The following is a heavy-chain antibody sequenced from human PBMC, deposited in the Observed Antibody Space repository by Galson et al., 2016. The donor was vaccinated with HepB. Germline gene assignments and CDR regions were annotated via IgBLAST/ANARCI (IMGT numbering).Heavy chain of an antibody. CDR1: GFIFGNYA. CDR2: ISWNSGNI. V-gene: IGHV3-9*01. CDR3: AKSGTYGSSRGWFDP. J-gene: IGHJ5*02. D-gene: IGHD2-2*01. Sequence: SLRLSCAASGFIFGNYAMHWVRQAPGKGLEWVSSISWNSGNIDYADSVKGRFAVSRDNAKNSLFLQMNSLRAEDTALYYCAKSGTYGSSRGWFDPWGQGSLVTVSS.